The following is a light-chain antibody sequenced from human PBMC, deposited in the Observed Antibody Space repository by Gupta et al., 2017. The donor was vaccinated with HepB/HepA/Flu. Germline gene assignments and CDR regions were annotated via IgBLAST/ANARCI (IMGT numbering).Light chain of an antibody. J-gene: IGKJ1*01. Sequence: DIVMTQSPDSLPVALGERAPINSRSSKSVLYSDNKNHLAWYQQKRGQPPKLVISWASTRESGGPDRLRHRGSGTDFTLTMSSLQGEDVAVYFCQQYADIPQTFGQGTKVEIK. V-gene: IGKV4-1*01. CDR2: WAS. CDR1: KSVLYSDNKNH. CDR3: QQYADIPQT.